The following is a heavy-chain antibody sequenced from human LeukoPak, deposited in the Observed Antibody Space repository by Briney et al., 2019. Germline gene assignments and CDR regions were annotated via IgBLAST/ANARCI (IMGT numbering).Heavy chain of an antibody. D-gene: IGHD3-10*01. CDR3: ARERVYFGSENYLNWFDP. J-gene: IGHJ5*02. CDR1: GGSISSSSYY. V-gene: IGHV4-39*07. Sequence: SETLSLTCTVSGGSISSSSYYWGWIRQPPGKGLEWIGSIYYSGSTYYNPSLKSRVTISVDTSKNQFSRKLSSVTAADTAVYYCARERVYFGSENYLNWFDPWGQGTLVTVSS. CDR2: IYYSGST.